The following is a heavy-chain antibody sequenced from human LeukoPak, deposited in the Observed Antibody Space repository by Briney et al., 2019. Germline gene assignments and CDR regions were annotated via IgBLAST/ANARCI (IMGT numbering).Heavy chain of an antibody. V-gene: IGHV4-4*07. J-gene: IGHJ6*03. Sequence: SETLSLTCTVSGGSISSYYWSWIRQPAGKGLEWIGRIYTSGSTNYNPSLKSRVTMSVDTSKNQFSLKLSSVTAADTAVYYCAREPTILCGSSTSCYSYYYYMDFWGKGTTVTVSS. CDR2: IYTSGST. D-gene: IGHD2-2*01. CDR1: GGSISSYY. CDR3: AREPTILCGSSTSCYSYYYYMDF.